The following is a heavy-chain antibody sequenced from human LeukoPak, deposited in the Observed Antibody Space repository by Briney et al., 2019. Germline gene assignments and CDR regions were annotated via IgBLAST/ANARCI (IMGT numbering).Heavy chain of an antibody. J-gene: IGHJ4*02. CDR1: GFTFSSYE. V-gene: IGHV3-48*03. CDR2: ISSSGSTI. CDR3: ARTRWYYYDSSGRDY. Sequence: GRSLRLSRAASGFTFSSYEMNWVRQAPGKGLEWVSYISSSGSTIYYADSVKGRFTISRDNAKNSLYPQMNSLRAEDTAVYYCARTRWYYYDSSGRDYWGQGTLVTVSS. D-gene: IGHD3-22*01.